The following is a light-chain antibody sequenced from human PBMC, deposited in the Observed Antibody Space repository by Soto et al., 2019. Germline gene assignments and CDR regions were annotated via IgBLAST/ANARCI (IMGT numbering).Light chain of an antibody. J-gene: IGLJ2*01. CDR3: STWDDNVKGLV. Sequence: QSVLTQPPSASATPGQGVTISCSGGSSNIGGNSVSSYRQVGGEAPTLLIYSNHQRPSGVPDRFSGSKSGTSASLAISGLQSEDEADYYCSTWDDNVKGLVFGGGTKLTVL. CDR2: SNH. V-gene: IGLV1-44*01. CDR1: SSNIGGNS.